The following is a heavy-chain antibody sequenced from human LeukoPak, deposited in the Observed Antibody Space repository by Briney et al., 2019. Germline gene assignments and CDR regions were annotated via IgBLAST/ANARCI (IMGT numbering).Heavy chain of an antibody. V-gene: IGHV1-58*01. Sequence: GPSVTVSCKASGFTFTSTAVQWVRQARGQRLEWIGWILVGSGNTNYAQMFQERVTLTWDVSTSTAYMVLSSLRSEDTAIYYCASDPPYTSSSAWWGQGTLVTVSS. CDR3: ASDPPYTSSSAW. CDR2: ILVGSGNT. J-gene: IGHJ4*02. CDR1: GFTFTSTA. D-gene: IGHD2-2*01.